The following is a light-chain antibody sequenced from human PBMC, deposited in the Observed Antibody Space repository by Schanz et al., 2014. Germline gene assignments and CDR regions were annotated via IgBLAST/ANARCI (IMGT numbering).Light chain of an antibody. J-gene: IGKJ1*01. CDR2: AAS. V-gene: IGKV3-20*01. Sequence: EIVLTQSPGTLSLSPGERATLSCRASQSLGSSYLAWYQQKPGQAPRLLIDAASTRATGVPDRFSGSGSGTDFTLTISRLEPEDFAVYYCQYYGSSFWTFGQGTKVEIK. CDR1: QSLGSSY. CDR3: QYYGSSFWT.